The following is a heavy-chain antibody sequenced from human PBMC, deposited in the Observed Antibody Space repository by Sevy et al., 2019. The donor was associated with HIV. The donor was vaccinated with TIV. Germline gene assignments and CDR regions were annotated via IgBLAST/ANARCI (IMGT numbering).Heavy chain of an antibody. V-gene: IGHV3-21*01. D-gene: IGHD3-16*01. CDR3: ARDEGGYDPLGY. CDR1: GFTFTSYT. J-gene: IGHJ4*02. CDR2: ISYSAEYI. Sequence: GGSLRLSCATSGFTFTSYTMNWVRQAPGKGLEWVSSISYSAEYIYYADSVKGRFTISRDNAKNSLFLQMNSLRVEDTAVYYCARDEGGYDPLGYWGQGTLVTDSS.